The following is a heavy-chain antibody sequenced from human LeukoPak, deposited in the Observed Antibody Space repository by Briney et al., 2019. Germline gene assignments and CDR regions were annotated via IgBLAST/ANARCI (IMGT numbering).Heavy chain of an antibody. CDR3: ARDLFVSEDPRKFDY. CDR2: INPNSGGT. J-gene: IGHJ4*02. V-gene: IGHV1-2*02. Sequence: ASVTVSFKASGYTFTGYYMHWVRQAPGQGLEWMGWINPNSGGTNYAQKFQGRVTMTRDTSIITAYMELSRLRSDDTAVYYCARDLFVSEDPRKFDYWGQGTLVTVCS. CDR1: GYTFTGYY. D-gene: IGHD3-3*01.